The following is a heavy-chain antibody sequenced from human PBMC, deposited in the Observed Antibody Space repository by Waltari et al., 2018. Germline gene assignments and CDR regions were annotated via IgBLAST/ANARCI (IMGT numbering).Heavy chain of an antibody. CDR2: IRHDGTVT. CDR3: ANGPRGGYYMDV. CDR1: GFIFSNSV. J-gene: IGHJ6*03. Sequence: QVQLVESGGGVVQPGGSLRLSCAASGFIFSNSVRYWVRQAPGKGLEWVAVIRHDGTVTYYGDSVKGRFTISRDNSKDTLSLQMNSLRAEDTAMYYCANGPRGGYYMDVWGKGTTVTVSS. D-gene: IGHD3-10*01. V-gene: IGHV3-30*02.